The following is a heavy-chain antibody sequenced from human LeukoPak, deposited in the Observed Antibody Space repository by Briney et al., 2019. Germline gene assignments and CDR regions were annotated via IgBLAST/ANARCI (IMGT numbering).Heavy chain of an antibody. CDR1: GGSVSGFY. CDR3: ARVPSPPIWFDP. V-gene: IGHV4-59*02. CDR2: VYYSGST. J-gene: IGHJ5*02. Sequence: SETLSLTCTVSGGSVSGFYWSWIRQPPGKGLEWIGSVYYSGSTNYNPSLKSRVTISVDTSKNQFSLKLSSVTAADTAVYYCARVPSPPIWFDPWGQGTLVTVSS.